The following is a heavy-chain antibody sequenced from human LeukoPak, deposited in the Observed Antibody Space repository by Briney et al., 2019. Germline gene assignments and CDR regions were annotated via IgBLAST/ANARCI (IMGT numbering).Heavy chain of an antibody. CDR1: GFTFSNYD. V-gene: IGHV3-23*01. CDR2: ISDSGGST. CDR3: AKDLSRAVAADWFDP. Sequence: PGGSLRLSCAASGFTFSNYDRSWVRQAPGKGLEWVSSISDSGGSTYYADSVKGRFTISRDNSKNTLYLQMTTLRAADTAVYYCAKDLSRAVAADWFDPWDQGSLVTVSS. J-gene: IGHJ5*02. D-gene: IGHD6-19*01.